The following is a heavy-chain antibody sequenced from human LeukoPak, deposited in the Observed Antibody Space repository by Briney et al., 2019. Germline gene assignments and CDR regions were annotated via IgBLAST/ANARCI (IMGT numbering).Heavy chain of an antibody. CDR3: ARARGYCSGGSCYYYFDY. D-gene: IGHD2-15*01. V-gene: IGHV1-8*01. CDR2: MNPNSGNT. Sequence: ASVKVSCKASGYTFTSYDINRVRQATGQGLEWMGWMNPNSGNTGYAQKFQGRVTMTRNTSISTAYMELSSLRSGDTAVYYCARARGYCSGGSCYYYFDYWGQGTLVTVSS. J-gene: IGHJ4*02. CDR1: GYTFTSYD.